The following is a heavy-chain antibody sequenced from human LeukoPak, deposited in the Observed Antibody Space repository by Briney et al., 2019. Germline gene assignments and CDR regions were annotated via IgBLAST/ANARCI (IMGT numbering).Heavy chain of an antibody. J-gene: IGHJ6*03. Sequence: GGSLRLSCAASGFTFSSYGMHWVRQALGKGLEWVSYISSSGSTIYYADSVKGRFTISRDNAKNSLYLQMNSLRAEDTAVYYCASSWYVPYYYMDVWGKGTTVTISS. CDR3: ASSWYVPYYYMDV. D-gene: IGHD6-13*01. CDR1: GFTFSSYG. V-gene: IGHV3-48*04. CDR2: ISSSGSTI.